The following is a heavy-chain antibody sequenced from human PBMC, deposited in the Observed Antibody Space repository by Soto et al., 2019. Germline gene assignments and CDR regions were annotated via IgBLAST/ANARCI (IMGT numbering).Heavy chain of an antibody. CDR2: IYYSGIT. J-gene: IGHJ5*02. CDR1: GYSLSSTNW. Sequence: SATLCLTCAVSGYSLSSTNWWGWIRQPPGRRLEWIGDIYYSGITYYNPSLRRRGTMSFDTSKNHFSLTLTSVTAVATAVDYCVKPQGGPSPYYSDPWGEGT. V-gene: IGHV4-28*01. D-gene: IGHD1-26*01. CDR3: VKPQGGPSPYYSDP.